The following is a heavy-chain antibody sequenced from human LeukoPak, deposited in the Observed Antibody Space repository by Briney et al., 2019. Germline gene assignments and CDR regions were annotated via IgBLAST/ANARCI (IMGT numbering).Heavy chain of an antibody. J-gene: IGHJ4*02. D-gene: IGHD6-19*01. V-gene: IGHV1-18*01. Sequence: ASVKVSCTASGYTFTSYDINWVRQATGQGLEWMGWISAYNGNTNYAQKFQGRVTMTTDTSTSTAHMELRSLRSDDTAVYYCARDWGAVAGQGGYWGQGTLVTVSS. CDR2: ISAYNGNT. CDR1: GYTFTSYD. CDR3: ARDWGAVAGQGGY.